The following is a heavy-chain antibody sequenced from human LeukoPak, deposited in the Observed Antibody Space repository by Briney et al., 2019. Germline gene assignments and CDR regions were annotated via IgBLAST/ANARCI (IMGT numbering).Heavy chain of an antibody. Sequence: SETLSLSCTVSGGSISSGRYYWNWIRQHPGTGLEWIGSIYYSGSTNYNPSLKSRVIISLDTSKNQFSLKLSSVTAADTAVYYCARADYDILTGYYLDYWGQGTLVTVSS. V-gene: IGHV4-31*03. CDR1: GGSISSGRYY. D-gene: IGHD3-9*01. J-gene: IGHJ4*02. CDR2: IYYSGST. CDR3: ARADYDILTGYYLDY.